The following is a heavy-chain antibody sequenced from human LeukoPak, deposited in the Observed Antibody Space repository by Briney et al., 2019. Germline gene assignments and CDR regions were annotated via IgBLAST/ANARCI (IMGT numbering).Heavy chain of an antibody. CDR1: GYIFTDYY. D-gene: IGHD5-12*01. V-gene: IGHV1-2*02. CDR3: ARAHVDIVATIKFDS. Sequence: ASVKVSCKASGYIFTDYYIHWVRQAPGQGLEWMGWINPNNGGTNFAQKFYGRVTMPSDASISTAYMELSRLTSDDTAVYYCARAHVDIVATIKFDSWGQGTLVTVSS. J-gene: IGHJ4*02. CDR2: INPNNGGT.